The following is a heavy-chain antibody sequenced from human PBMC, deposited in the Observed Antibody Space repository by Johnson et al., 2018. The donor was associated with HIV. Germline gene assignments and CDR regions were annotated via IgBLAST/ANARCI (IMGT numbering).Heavy chain of an antibody. CDR2: IGGNSGSI. CDR3: AKSSSAYAFDI. V-gene: IGHV3-9*01. Sequence: VQLVESGGGVVQPGRSLRLSCAASGFTFDDYTMHWVRQAPGKGLEWVSGIGGNSGSIGYADSVKGRFTISRDKAKNSLYLQMNSLRADDTALYYCAKSSSAYAFDIWGQGTMVTVSS. J-gene: IGHJ3*02. D-gene: IGHD6-13*01. CDR1: GFTFDDYT.